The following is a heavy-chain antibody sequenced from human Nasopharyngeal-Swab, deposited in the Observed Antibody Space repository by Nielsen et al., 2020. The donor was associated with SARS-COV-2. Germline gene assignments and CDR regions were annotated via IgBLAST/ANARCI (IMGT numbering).Heavy chain of an antibody. CDR1: SDSISPYF. V-gene: IGHV4-59*13. J-gene: IGHJ5*02. CDR2: ISHSGST. CDR3: ARAQPLTIFGVVGWFDP. D-gene: IGHD3-3*01. Sequence: SETLSLTCTVSSDSISPYFWNWIRQPPGMGLEWIGYISHSGSTNYTPSLKSRVTISIDTSKKQLSLKLSSVTAADTAVYYCARAQPLTIFGVVGWFDPWGQGTLVTVSS.